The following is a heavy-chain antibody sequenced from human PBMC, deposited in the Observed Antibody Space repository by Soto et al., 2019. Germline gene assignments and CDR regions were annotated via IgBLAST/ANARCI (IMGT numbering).Heavy chain of an antibody. D-gene: IGHD4-17*01. CDR1: GDSISDTRYY. CDR3: ARQVYADYLGGNWFDP. J-gene: IGHJ5*02. CDR2: ISHDGHA. Sequence: SETLPLTCSVLGDSISDTRYYWGWIRQSPEKGLEWIGSISHDGHAYYNPSLKSRVTLFADTSRNQFSLKMKSVTVADTALYFCARQVYADYLGGNWFDPWGQGALVTVSS. V-gene: IGHV4-39*01.